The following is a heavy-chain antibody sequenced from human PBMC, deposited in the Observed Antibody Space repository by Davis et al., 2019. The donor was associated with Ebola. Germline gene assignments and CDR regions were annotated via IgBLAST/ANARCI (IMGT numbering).Heavy chain of an antibody. CDR3: AKGGYGQQLPLYYYGMDV. J-gene: IGHJ6*02. V-gene: IGHV3-23*01. CDR1: GFTFSSYA. CDR2: ISGSGGST. Sequence: GESLKISCAASGFTFSSYAMSWVRQAPGKGLEWVSAISGSGGSTYYADSVKGRFTISRDNSKNTLYLQMNSLRAEDTAVYYCAKGGYGQQLPLYYYGMDVWGQGTTVTVSS. D-gene: IGHD6-13*01.